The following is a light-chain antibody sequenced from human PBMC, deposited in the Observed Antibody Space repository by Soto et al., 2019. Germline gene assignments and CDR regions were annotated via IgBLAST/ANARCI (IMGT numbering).Light chain of an antibody. Sequence: QSALTQPASVSGALGQSITISCSGTSSDVGLFDYVSWYQQHPGKVPKLMIYDVNDRPSGVSDRFSGSKSGNTASLTISGLQAGDEADYFCSSYTSDAIPVVFGGGTKLTVL. V-gene: IGLV2-14*03. J-gene: IGLJ2*01. CDR1: SSDVGLFDY. CDR3: SSYTSDAIPVV. CDR2: DVN.